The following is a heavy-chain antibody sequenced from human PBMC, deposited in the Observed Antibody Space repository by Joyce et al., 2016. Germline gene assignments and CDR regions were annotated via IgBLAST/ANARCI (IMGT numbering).Heavy chain of an antibody. Sequence: QVQLVESGGGVVQPGRSLRLSCAASGLTLSNYGVHWVRQAPGKGLEWLAVISYDGIYKYYADSVKGRFTISRDNSKNTLFLEMNSLRTEDTAVYYCAKILTATYSSGWFLDYWGQGTLVTVSS. V-gene: IGHV3-30*18. J-gene: IGHJ4*02. CDR3: AKILTATYSSGWFLDY. CDR2: ISYDGIYK. D-gene: IGHD6-25*01. CDR1: GLTLSNYG.